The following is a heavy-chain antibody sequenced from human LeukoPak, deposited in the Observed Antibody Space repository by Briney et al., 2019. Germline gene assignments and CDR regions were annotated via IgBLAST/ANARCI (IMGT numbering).Heavy chain of an antibody. J-gene: IGHJ3*02. V-gene: IGHV3-30-3*01. CDR3: ARDMVGANIPPPPI. Sequence: PGRSLRLSCAASGFTFSTYSMCWVRQAPGKGLEWVTVISYDGSNKYYADSVKGRFTISRDNAKNSLYLQMNSLRAEDTAVYYCARDMVGANIPPPPIWGQGTMVTVSS. CDR1: GFTFSTYS. CDR2: ISYDGSNK. D-gene: IGHD1-26*01.